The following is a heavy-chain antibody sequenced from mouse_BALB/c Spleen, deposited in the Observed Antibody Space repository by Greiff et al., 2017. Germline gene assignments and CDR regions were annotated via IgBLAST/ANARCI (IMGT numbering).Heavy chain of an antibody. CDR2: ISSGGST. Sequence: EVQGVESGGGLVKPGGSLKLSCAASGFTFSSYAMSWVRQTPEKRLEWVASISSGGSTYYPDSVKGRFTISRDNARNILYLQMSSLRSEDTAMYYCARRDYRYDVAFAMDYWGQGTSVTVSS. CDR1: GFTFSSYA. V-gene: IGHV5-6-5*01. J-gene: IGHJ4*01. CDR3: ARRDYRYDVAFAMDY. D-gene: IGHD2-14*01.